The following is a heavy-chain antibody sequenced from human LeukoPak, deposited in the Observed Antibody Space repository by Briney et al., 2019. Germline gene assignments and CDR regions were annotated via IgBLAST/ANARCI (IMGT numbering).Heavy chain of an antibody. CDR2: INWNGGST. V-gene: IGHV3-20*04. Sequence: GGSLRLSCAASGFTFDDYGMSWVRQAPGKGLEWVSGINWNGGSTGYADSVKGRFTISRDNAKNSLYLQMNSLRAEDTALYYCARGRYCTNGVCYFHYYYYMDVWGKGTTVTVSS. CDR3: ARGRYCTNGVCYFHYYYYMDV. J-gene: IGHJ6*03. D-gene: IGHD2-8*01. CDR1: GFTFDDYG.